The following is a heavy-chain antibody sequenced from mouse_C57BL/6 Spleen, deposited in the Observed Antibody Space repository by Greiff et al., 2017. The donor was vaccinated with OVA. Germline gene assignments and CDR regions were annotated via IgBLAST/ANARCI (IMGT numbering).Heavy chain of an antibody. J-gene: IGHJ1*03. CDR3: ASGITTVVDHWYFDV. CDR1: GYTFTSYG. V-gene: IGHV1-81*01. Sequence: QVQLQQSGAELARPGASVKLSCKASGYTFTSYGISWVKQRTGQGLEWIGEIYPRSGNTYYNEKFKGKATLTADKSSSTAYMELRSLTSEDSAVYFCASGITTVVDHWYFDVWGTGTTVTVSS. CDR2: IYPRSGNT. D-gene: IGHD1-1*01.